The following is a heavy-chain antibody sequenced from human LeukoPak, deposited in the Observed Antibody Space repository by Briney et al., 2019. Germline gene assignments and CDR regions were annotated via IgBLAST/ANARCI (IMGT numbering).Heavy chain of an antibody. J-gene: IGHJ6*04. CDR1: EFTFSSYA. CDR3: AELGITMIGGV. V-gene: IGHV3-30*04. Sequence: GGSLRLSCAASEFTFSSYAMDWVRQAPGKGLEWVAVISYDGSNKYYADSVKGRFTISRDNSKNTLYLQMNSLRPEDTAVYYCAELGITMIGGVWGKGTTVTISS. D-gene: IGHD3-10*02. CDR2: ISYDGSNK.